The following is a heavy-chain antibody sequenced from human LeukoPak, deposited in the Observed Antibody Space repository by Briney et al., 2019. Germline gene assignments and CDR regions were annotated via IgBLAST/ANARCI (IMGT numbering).Heavy chain of an antibody. J-gene: IGHJ3*02. CDR2: IIPIFGTA. Sequence: SVKVSCKASGGTFSSYAISWVRQAPGQGLEWMGGIIPIFGTANYAKKFQGRGTITTDESTSPAYMELSSLRTEDTAVYYCASNTPSWGNRDYAFDIWGQGTMVTVSS. D-gene: IGHD2-21*02. V-gene: IGHV1-69*05. CDR1: GGTFSSYA. CDR3: ASNTPSWGNRDYAFDI.